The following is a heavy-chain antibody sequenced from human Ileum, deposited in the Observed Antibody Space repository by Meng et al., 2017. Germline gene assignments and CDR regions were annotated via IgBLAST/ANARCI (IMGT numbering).Heavy chain of an antibody. CDR3: ARRIRGGGYLG. J-gene: IGHJ4*02. CDR1: GDSFTDYY. V-gene: IGHV4-34*01. Sequence: QLQLMQWGAGMLKPSETLSLTCNVYGDSFTDYYWNWIRQPPGKGLEWIGEIHYSGSTNYNPSLESRVTISEDTSQKQFSLRLSSVTAADTAVYYCARRIRGGGYLGWGQGTLVTVSS. CDR2: IHYSGST. D-gene: IGHD1-26*01.